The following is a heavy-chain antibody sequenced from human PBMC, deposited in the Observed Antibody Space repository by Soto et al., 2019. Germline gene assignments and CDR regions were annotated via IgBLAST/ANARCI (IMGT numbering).Heavy chain of an antibody. CDR1: GDSVSSNSAA. J-gene: IGHJ6*03. Sequence: PSQTLSLTCAISGDSVSSNSAAWNWIRQSPSRGLEWLGRTYYRSKWYNDYAVSVKSRITINPDTSKNQFSLQLNSVTPEDTAVYYCALDQVAAAGTDKSNYYYYYYMDVWGKGTKVTVSS. CDR3: ALDQVAAAGTDKSNYYYYYYMDV. V-gene: IGHV6-1*01. CDR2: TYYRSKWYN. D-gene: IGHD6-13*01.